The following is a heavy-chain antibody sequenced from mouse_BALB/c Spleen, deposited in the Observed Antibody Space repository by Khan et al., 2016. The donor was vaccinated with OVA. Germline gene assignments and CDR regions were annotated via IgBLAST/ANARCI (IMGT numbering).Heavy chain of an antibody. V-gene: IGHV1-7*01. Sequence: VQLQQSGAELAKPGASVKMSCKASGYTFTSYWMHWVKQRPGQGLEWIGYINPSTDYTEYNQKFKDKATLTADKSSSTAYMQLTSLTSEDSAVXYCVNHGSTSGWFTYWGQGTLVTVSA. J-gene: IGHJ3*01. CDR2: INPSTDYT. CDR3: VNHGSTSGWFTY. CDR1: GYTFTSYW. D-gene: IGHD1-1*01.